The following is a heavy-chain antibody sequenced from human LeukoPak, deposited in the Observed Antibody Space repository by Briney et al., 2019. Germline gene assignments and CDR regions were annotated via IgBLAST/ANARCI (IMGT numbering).Heavy chain of an antibody. CDR2: IRSKANSYAT. D-gene: IGHD6-19*01. V-gene: IGHV3-73*01. CDR3: TSPQADSGATYFRH. Sequence: GGSLRLSCAASGFTFSGSTIHWVRQASGKGLEWIGRIRSKANSYATAYAASVKGRFTISRDDAKNTAYLQMDSLKTEDTAVYYCTSPQADSGATYFRHWGQGTLVTVSS. CDR1: GFTFSGST. J-gene: IGHJ1*01.